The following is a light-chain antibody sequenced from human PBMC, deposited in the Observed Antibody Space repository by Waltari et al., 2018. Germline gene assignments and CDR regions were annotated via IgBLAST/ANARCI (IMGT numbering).Light chain of an antibody. V-gene: IGLV2-11*01. Sequence: HSALTQPRSVSGSPGQSVTISCPGTTSDVGGSLYVSWFQPPPRKAPKLIIYDVSERPSGVPDRFSGSKSDNTASLTISGLQAEDEADYYCCSYAGSYTYVFGSGTKVTVL. CDR2: DVS. J-gene: IGLJ1*01. CDR1: TSDVGGSLY. CDR3: CSYAGSYTYV.